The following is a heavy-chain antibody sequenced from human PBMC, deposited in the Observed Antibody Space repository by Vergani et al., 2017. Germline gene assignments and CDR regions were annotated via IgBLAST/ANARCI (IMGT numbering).Heavy chain of an antibody. J-gene: IGHJ4*02. D-gene: IGHD1-26*01. CDR2: INHSGST. Sequence: QVQLQESGPGLVKPSQTLSLTCAVYGGSFSGYYWSWIRQPPGKGLEWIGEINHSGSTNYNPSLKSRVTRSVDTSKNQFSLKLSSVTAADTAVYYCARGPAVGSFDYWGQGTLVTVSS. CDR1: GGSFSGYY. CDR3: ARGPAVGSFDY. V-gene: IGHV4-34*09.